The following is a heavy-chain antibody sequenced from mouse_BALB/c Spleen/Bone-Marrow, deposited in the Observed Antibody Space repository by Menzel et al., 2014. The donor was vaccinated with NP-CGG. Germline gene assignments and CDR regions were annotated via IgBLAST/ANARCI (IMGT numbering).Heavy chain of an antibody. J-gene: IGHJ1*01. Sequence: QVQLQQSGAELMKPGASVKISCKATGYTFSSYWIEWAKQRPGHGLEWIGEILPGSGSTNYNEKFKGKATFTADTSSNTAYMQLSSLTSEDSAVYYCAGTGTDWYFDVWGAGTTVTVSS. D-gene: IGHD4-1*01. V-gene: IGHV1-9*01. CDR2: ILPGSGST. CDR1: GYTFSSYW. CDR3: AGTGTDWYFDV.